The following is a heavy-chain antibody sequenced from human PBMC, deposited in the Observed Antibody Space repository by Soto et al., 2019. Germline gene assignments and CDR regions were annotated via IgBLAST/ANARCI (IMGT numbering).Heavy chain of an antibody. Sequence: PGESLKISCKGSGYSFTIYWIGWVRQMPGKGLEWMGIIYPGDSDTRYSPSFQGQVTISADKSISTAYLQWSSLKASDTAMYYCARQSDTAIISEGVVDYYYYYGMDVWGQGTTVTVSS. D-gene: IGHD5-18*01. CDR1: GYSFTIYW. J-gene: IGHJ6*02. V-gene: IGHV5-51*01. CDR3: ARQSDTAIISEGVVDYYYYYGMDV. CDR2: IYPGDSDT.